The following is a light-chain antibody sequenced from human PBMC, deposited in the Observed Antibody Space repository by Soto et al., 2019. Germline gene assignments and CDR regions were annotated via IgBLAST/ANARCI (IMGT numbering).Light chain of an antibody. V-gene: IGKV3-15*01. CDR1: QSVSSN. Sequence: EIVMRQSPSTLSLCPGERATLSCRASQSVSSNLAWYQQKPGQAPRLLIYGASSRATGTPARFSGSGSGTEFTLTISSLQSEDFAVYYCQHYNNWPITLGQGTRLEIK. J-gene: IGKJ5*01. CDR3: QHYNNWPIT. CDR2: GAS.